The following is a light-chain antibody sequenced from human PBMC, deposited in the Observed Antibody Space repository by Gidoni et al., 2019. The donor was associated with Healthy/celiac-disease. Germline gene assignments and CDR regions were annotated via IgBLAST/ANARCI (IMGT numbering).Light chain of an antibody. J-gene: IGKJ1*01. CDR1: QTLLHSNGYNS. V-gene: IGKV2-28*01. CDR3: MQALQTPRT. CDR2: LGS. Sequence: DIVLTLSPLSLPVTPGEPSSISCRSSQTLLHSNGYNSLDWYLQKPGQSPQLLSYLGSNRAAGVPDRFSGGGSGTDFTMKISRVEDEDVGVYYCMQALQTPRTFGQGSKVEIK.